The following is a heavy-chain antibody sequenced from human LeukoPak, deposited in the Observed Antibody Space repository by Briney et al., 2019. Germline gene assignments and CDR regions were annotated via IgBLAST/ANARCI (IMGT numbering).Heavy chain of an antibody. CDR2: INHSGST. CDR3: ARGLNPLYYFDY. V-gene: IGHV4-34*01. CDR1: GGAFSGYY. J-gene: IGHJ4*02. Sequence: SETLSLTCAVYGGAFSGYYWSWIRQPPGKGLEWIGEINHSGSTNYNPSLKSRVTISVDTSKNQFSLKLSSVTAADTAVYYCARGLNPLYYFDYWGQGTLVTVSS.